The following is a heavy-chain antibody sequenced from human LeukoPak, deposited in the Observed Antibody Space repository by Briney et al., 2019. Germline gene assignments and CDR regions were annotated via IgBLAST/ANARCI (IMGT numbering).Heavy chain of an antibody. CDR2: ISAYNGNT. V-gene: IGHV1-18*01. D-gene: IGHD1-26*01. Sequence: PGPSVQVSCKASGYTFTSYGISWVRQAPGQGLEWMGWISAYNGNTNYAQKLQGGVTMTTDTSTSTAYMELRSLRSDDTAVYYCARDSNWGIVGATTGFYSDYWGQGTLVTIFS. CDR3: ARDSNWGIVGATTGFYSDY. J-gene: IGHJ4*02. CDR1: GYTFTSYG.